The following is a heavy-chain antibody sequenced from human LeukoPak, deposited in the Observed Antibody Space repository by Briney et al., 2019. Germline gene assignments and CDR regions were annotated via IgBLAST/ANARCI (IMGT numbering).Heavy chain of an antibody. CDR2: INHSGGT. CDR1: GGSISSGGYS. CDR3: ATTGPGY. J-gene: IGHJ4*02. D-gene: IGHD1-1*01. V-gene: IGHV4-30-2*01. Sequence: SETLSLTCAVSGGSISSGGYSWSWIRQPPGKGLEWIGEINHSGGTNYNPSLKSRVTISVDTSKNQFSLKLSSVTAADTAVYYCATTGPGYWGQGTLVTVSS.